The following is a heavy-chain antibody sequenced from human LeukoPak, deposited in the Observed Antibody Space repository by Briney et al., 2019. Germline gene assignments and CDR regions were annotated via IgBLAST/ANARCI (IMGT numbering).Heavy chain of an antibody. V-gene: IGHV1-69*05. D-gene: IGHD2-2*01. J-gene: IGHJ4*02. CDR1: GGTFSSYA. CDR3: ASLGYCSSTSCPD. Sequence: ASVKVSCKASGGTFSSYAISWVRQAPGQGLELMGGIIPIFGTANYAQKFQGRVTITTDESTSTAYMELSSLRSEDTAVYYCASLGYCSSTSCPDWGQGTLVTVSS. CDR2: IIPIFGTA.